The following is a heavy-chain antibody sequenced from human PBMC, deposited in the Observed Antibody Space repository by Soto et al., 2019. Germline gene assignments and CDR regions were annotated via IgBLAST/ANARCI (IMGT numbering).Heavy chain of an antibody. V-gene: IGHV3-11*01. CDR3: ARAYSDAFDI. J-gene: IGHJ3*02. CDR1: GFTFSDYY. D-gene: IGHD2-15*01. CDR2: ISSSGTGI. Sequence: GGSLRLSCAASGFTFSDYYMTWIRQAPGKGLEWVSYISSSGTGIYYADSVKGRFTISRDNAKNSLFLQMSSLRAEDTAVYYCARAYSDAFDIWGQGAMVTVSS.